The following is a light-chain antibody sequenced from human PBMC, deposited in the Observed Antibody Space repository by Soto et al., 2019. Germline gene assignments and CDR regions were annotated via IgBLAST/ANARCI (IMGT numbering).Light chain of an antibody. CDR2: DAS. CDR3: QQRSNWRKT. J-gene: IGKJ1*01. CDR1: QSVSSY. Sequence: EIVLTQSPATLSLSPGERATLSCRASQSVSSYLAWYQQKPGQAPRLLIYDASNRATGIPARFSGSGSGTDLTLTISSLEPEDFALYYCQQRSNWRKTFGQGTKEEIK. V-gene: IGKV3-11*01.